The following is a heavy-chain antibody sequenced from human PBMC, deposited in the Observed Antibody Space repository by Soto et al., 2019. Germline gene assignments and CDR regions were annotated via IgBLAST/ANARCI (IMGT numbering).Heavy chain of an antibody. CDR2: INHSGST. CDR3: ARGPPHTYYDFWSGYSQRNYYTDV. Sequence: KPSETLSLTCAVYGGSFSGYYWSWIRQPPGKGLEWIGEINHSGSTNYNPSLKSRVTISVDTSKNQFSLKLSSVTAADTAVYYCARGPPHTYYDFWSGYSQRNYYTDVWGKGTTVTVSS. J-gene: IGHJ6*03. V-gene: IGHV4-34*01. D-gene: IGHD3-3*01. CDR1: GGSFSGYY.